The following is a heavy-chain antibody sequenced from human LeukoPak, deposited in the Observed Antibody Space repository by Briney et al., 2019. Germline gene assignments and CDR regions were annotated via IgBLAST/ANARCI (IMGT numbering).Heavy chain of an antibody. V-gene: IGHV1-69*04. CDR2: IIPILGIA. J-gene: IGHJ6*02. CDR3: ARDLSVLRFLEWLYYGMDV. CDR1: GGTFSSYA. D-gene: IGHD3-3*01. Sequence: SVKVSCKASGGTFSSYAISWVRQAPGQGLEWMGRIIPILGIANYAQKFQGRVTITADKSTSTAYVELSSLRSEDTAVYYCARDLSVLRFLEWLYYGMDVWGQGTTVTVSS.